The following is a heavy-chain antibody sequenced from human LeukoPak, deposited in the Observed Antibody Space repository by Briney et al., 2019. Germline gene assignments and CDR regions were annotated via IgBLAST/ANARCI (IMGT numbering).Heavy chain of an antibody. V-gene: IGHV3-23*01. J-gene: IGHJ4*02. Sequence: PGGSLRLSCAASGFTVSSNYMSWVRQAPGKGLEWVSAISGSGGSTYYADSVKGRFTISRDNSKNTLYLQMNSLRAEDTAVYYCAKGAYYYGSGSYFDYWGQGTLVTVSS. CDR2: ISGSGGST. D-gene: IGHD3-10*01. CDR3: AKGAYYYGSGSYFDY. CDR1: GFTVSSNY.